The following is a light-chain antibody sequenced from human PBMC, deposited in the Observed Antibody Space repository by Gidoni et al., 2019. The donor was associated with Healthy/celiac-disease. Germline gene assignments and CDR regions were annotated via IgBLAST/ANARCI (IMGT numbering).Light chain of an antibody. Sequence: DIQMTQSPSTLSASVGDRVTITCRASKSISSWLDLYQQKPGKAPKLLIYDASSLESGVPSRFSGSGSGTEFTLTISSLQPDDFATYYCQQYNSYPWTFGQGTKVEIK. CDR1: KSISSW. V-gene: IGKV1-5*01. CDR2: DAS. CDR3: QQYNSYPWT. J-gene: IGKJ1*01.